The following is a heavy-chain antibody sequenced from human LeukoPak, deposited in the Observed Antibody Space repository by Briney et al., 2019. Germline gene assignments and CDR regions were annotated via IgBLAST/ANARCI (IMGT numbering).Heavy chain of an antibody. CDR2: ISGSGGST. J-gene: IGHJ5*02. CDR3: AKVRGFGYCSSTSCYGAWFDP. V-gene: IGHV3-23*01. Sequence: GGSLRLSWAASGFTFSSYAMSWVRQAPGKGLEWVSAISGSGGSTYYEDSVKGRFTISRDNSKNTLYLQMTSLRAEDTAVYYCAKVRGFGYCSSTSCYGAWFDPWGQGTLVTVSS. CDR1: GFTFSSYA. D-gene: IGHD2-2*03.